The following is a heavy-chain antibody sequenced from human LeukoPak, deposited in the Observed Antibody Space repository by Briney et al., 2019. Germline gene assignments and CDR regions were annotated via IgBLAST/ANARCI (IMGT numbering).Heavy chain of an antibody. V-gene: IGHV3-53*01. Sequence: GGSLRLSCAASGLTVSSNYMSWVRQAPGKGLGGVSVFYSGGDIKYADYVKGRFIISRDNSKNMLYLQMNSLRAEDMAVYYCARGGNCCPLDAFDIWGQGTMVTVSS. CDR1: GLTVSSNY. D-gene: IGHD2-21*01. CDR3: ARGGNCCPLDAFDI. J-gene: IGHJ3*02. CDR2: FYSGGDI.